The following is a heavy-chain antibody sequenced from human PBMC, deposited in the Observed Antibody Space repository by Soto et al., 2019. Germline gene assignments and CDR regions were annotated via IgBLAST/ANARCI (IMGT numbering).Heavy chain of an antibody. V-gene: IGHV4-4*07. J-gene: IGHJ4*02. D-gene: IGHD3-22*01. Sequence: SETLSLTCTVSGGSISSYYWSWIRQPAGKGLEWIGRIYTSGSTNYNPSLKSRVTMSVDTSKNQFSLKLSSVTAADTTVYYCARAPYYYDSSGYYYSPFDYWGQGTLVTVSS. CDR2: IYTSGST. CDR3: ARAPYYYDSSGYYYSPFDY. CDR1: GGSISSYY.